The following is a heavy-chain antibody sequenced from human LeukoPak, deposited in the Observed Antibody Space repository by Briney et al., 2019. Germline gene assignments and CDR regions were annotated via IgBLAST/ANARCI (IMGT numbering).Heavy chain of an antibody. CDR1: GLTVSSNY. V-gene: IGHV3-15*01. CDR3: TTDLEAYIVVVPAAH. CDR2: IKSKTDGGTT. J-gene: IGHJ4*02. Sequence: GGSLRLSCAASGLTVSSNYMSWVRQAPGKGLEWVGRIKSKTDGGTTDYAAPVKGRFTISRDDSKNTLYLQMNSLKTEDTAVYYCTTDLEAYIVVVPAAHWGQGTLVTVSS. D-gene: IGHD2-2*01.